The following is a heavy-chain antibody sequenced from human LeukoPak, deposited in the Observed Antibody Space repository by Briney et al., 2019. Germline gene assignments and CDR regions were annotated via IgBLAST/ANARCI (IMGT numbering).Heavy chain of an antibody. CDR2: ISSSSSYI. V-gene: IGHV3-21*01. CDR1: GFTFSSYS. Sequence: GGSLRLSCAASGFTFSSYSMNWVRQAPGKGLEWVSSISSSSSYIYYADSVKGRFTISRDNAKNSLYLQMNSLRAEDTAVYYCARSSGSYYPKGGFDYWGQGTLVTVSS. D-gene: IGHD3-10*01. J-gene: IGHJ4*02. CDR3: ARSSGSYYPKGGFDY.